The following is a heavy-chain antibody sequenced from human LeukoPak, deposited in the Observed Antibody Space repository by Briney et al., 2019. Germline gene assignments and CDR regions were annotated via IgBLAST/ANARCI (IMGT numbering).Heavy chain of an antibody. V-gene: IGHV3-30*02. CDR3: ARDNYDSSTPYYFDY. J-gene: IGHJ4*02. CDR1: GFTFKSYS. CDR2: IRFDGSTK. Sequence: GESLRLSCTASGFTFKSYSMHWVRQAPGKGLEWVAFIRFDGSTKYYADSLKGRFTISRDNAKNSLYLQMNSLRAEDTAVYYCARDNYDSSTPYYFDYWGQGTLVTVSS. D-gene: IGHD3-22*01.